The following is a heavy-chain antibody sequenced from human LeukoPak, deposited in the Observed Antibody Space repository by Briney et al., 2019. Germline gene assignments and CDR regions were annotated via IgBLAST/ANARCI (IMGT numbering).Heavy chain of an antibody. D-gene: IGHD5-18*01. V-gene: IGHV3-23*01. Sequence: TGGSLSLSGAASGLAFGSIALSWFRKVPGKGLDGVSAISGSGGSTYYADSVKGRFTISRDNSKNTLYLQMNSLRAEDTAVYYCAKDHTAMDFFDYWGQGTLVTVSS. CDR2: ISGSGGST. J-gene: IGHJ4*02. CDR1: GLAFGSIA. CDR3: AKDHTAMDFFDY.